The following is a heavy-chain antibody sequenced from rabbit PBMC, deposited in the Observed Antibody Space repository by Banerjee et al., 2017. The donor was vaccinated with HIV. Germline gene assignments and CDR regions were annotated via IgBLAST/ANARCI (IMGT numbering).Heavy chain of an antibody. J-gene: IGHJ4*01. CDR2: IYTGSGST. CDR1: GFSFSINYY. V-gene: IGHV1S45*01. CDR3: YGYNYVVYPYASL. D-gene: IGHD6-1*01. Sequence: QEQLEESGGGLVKPGGTLTLTCTASGFSFSINYYMCWVRQAPGKGLELIGCIYTGSGSTYYASWVNGRFTISKTSSTTVTLQMTSLTAADTATYFCYGYNYVVYPYASLWGPGTLVTVS.